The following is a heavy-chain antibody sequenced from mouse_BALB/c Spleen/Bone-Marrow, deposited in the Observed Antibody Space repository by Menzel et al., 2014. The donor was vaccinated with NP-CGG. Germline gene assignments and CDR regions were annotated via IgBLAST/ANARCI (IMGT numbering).Heavy chain of an antibody. V-gene: IGHV1-4*02. Sequence: VHLQQSGAERAGPGASVKMSCTASGYTFTSYTIQWGKRMPGQGLEWVGYMVPSSGYTDYNQKFKDKTTWTADKSSSTAYRQLSSLTSADSEVDYCAREARYGAWCPSWGQGTLVTVSA. CDR1: GYTFTSYT. J-gene: IGHJ3*01. CDR2: MVPSSGYT. D-gene: IGHD1-1*02. CDR3: AREARYGAWCPS.